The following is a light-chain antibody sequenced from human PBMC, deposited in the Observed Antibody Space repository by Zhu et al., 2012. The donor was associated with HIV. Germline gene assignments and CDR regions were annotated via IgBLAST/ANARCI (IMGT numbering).Light chain of an antibody. CDR1: RSVSSF. J-gene: IGKJ4*01. Sequence: IVLTQSPATLSLSPGERATVSCRASRSVSSFLAWYQQKPGQAPRLLIYDASKRAAGIPPISSLEPEDFALYYCQQRRNWPLTFGGGTKVEIK. V-gene: IGKV3-11*01. CDR2: DAS. CDR3: QQRRNWPLT.